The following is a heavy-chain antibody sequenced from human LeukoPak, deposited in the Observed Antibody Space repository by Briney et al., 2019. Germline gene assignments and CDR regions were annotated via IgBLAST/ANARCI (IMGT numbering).Heavy chain of an antibody. J-gene: IGHJ6*03. CDR3: AREAEELQYVGYYYYYMDV. Sequence: GASVKVSCKTSGYSENFYGITWVRQVAGQGLEWMGWISAQHGRTEYAPNSQDRVTMTTDTYTNTAYMELRSLGSDDTAVYYCAREAEELQYVGYYYYYMDVWGKGTTVTVSS. CDR1: GYSENFYG. CDR2: ISAQHGRT. D-gene: IGHD4-11*01. V-gene: IGHV1-18*01.